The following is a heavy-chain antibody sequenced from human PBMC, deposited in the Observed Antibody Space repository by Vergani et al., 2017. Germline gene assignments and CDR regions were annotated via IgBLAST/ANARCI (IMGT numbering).Heavy chain of an antibody. V-gene: IGHV3-33*01. Sequence: VQLLESGGGVVQPGRSLRLSCAASGFTFSSYGMHWVRQAPGKGLEWVAVIWYDGSNKYYADSVKGRFTISRDNSKNTLYLQMNSLRAEDTAVYYCAREVPRYSSGPLAFDIWGQWTMVTVSS. CDR2: IWYDGSNK. D-gene: IGHD6-19*01. CDR1: GFTFSSYG. J-gene: IGHJ3*02. CDR3: AREVPRYSSGPLAFDI.